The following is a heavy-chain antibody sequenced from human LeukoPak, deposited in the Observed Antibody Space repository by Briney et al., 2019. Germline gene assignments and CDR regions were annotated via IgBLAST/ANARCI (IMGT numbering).Heavy chain of an antibody. Sequence: GASLRLSCAASGFTFSSYAMSWVRHAPGKGREWVSAFCGSGGSTYYAHSVKGRFTISRENSKNTLYLQMKSLRAEDTAVYYCAKVSAAVAGTYGDWGQGTLVTVSS. D-gene: IGHD6-19*01. CDR3: AKVSAAVAGTYGD. V-gene: IGHV3-23*01. CDR1: GFTFSSYA. J-gene: IGHJ4*02. CDR2: FCGSGGST.